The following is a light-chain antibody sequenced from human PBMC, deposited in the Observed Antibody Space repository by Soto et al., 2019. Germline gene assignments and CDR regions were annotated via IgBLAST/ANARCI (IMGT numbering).Light chain of an antibody. J-gene: IGKJ1*01. V-gene: IGKV3-20*01. Sequence: EIVLIQSPATLSSSPGERATLSCRASQTVSSKLAWYQHKPGQAPGLLIYDTSNRAGGIPARFSGSGSGTDFTLTISRLEPEDFAVYYCQQYGSSPRTFGQGTKVDIK. CDR2: DTS. CDR1: QTVSSK. CDR3: QQYGSSPRT.